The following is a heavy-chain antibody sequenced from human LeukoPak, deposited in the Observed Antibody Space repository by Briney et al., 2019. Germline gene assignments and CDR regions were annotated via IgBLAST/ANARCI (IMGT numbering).Heavy chain of an antibody. D-gene: IGHD5-18*01. V-gene: IGHV4-61*02. Sequence: SQTLSLTCTVSGGSISSGNYYWSWIRQPAGKGLEWIGRFYTSGSTNYNPSLKSRVTISVDTSKNQFSLKLSSVTAADTAVYYCARLGYSYGYYFDYWGQGTLVTVSS. CDR1: GGSISSGNYY. CDR2: FYTSGST. CDR3: ARLGYSYGYYFDY. J-gene: IGHJ4*02.